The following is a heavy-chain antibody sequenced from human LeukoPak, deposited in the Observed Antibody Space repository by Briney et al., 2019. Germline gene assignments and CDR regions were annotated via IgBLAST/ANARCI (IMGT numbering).Heavy chain of an antibody. D-gene: IGHD2-15*01. CDR1: GYRFTSYR. V-gene: IGHV5-10-1*01. Sequence: GESLKISCKGSGYRFTSYRNRRVRQMPGKGLEWMGRCEPSDSYTIYSPSFQGHVTISADKSISTAYLQWSSLKASDTAMYYCARPIGYCSGGSCYSGAFDIWGQGTMVTVSS. CDR2: CEPSDSYT. CDR3: ARPIGYCSGGSCYSGAFDI. J-gene: IGHJ3*02.